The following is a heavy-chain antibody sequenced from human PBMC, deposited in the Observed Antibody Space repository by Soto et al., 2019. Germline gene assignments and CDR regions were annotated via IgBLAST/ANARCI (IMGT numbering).Heavy chain of an antibody. CDR3: ARPFQAWPGGWYFDL. D-gene: IGHD2-21*01. V-gene: IGHV1-69*01. Sequence: QVQLVPSGAEVKKPGSSVKVSCTASGGTFSSYSINWVRQAPGQGLEWMGGSIPIFGTANYARKFKGRVTLTADESTSTAQMDLSSLRKEDTALDYGARPFQAWPGGWYFDLWGRGTVVTVSS. CDR1: GGTFSSYS. CDR2: SIPIFGTA. J-gene: IGHJ2*01.